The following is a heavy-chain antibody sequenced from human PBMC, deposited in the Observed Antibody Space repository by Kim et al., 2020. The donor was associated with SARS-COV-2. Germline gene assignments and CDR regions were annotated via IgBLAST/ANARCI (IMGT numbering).Heavy chain of an antibody. CDR3: AKAGTSSWYEGEYFHR. CDR1: GFTFSSYA. J-gene: IGHJ1*01. CDR2: ISGSGANT. Sequence: GGSLRLSCAASGFTFSSYAMSWVRQAPGKGLEWVSAISGSGANTYYADSVKGRFTVSRDKSKNTLYLQVNSLRAEDTAIYYCAKAGTSSWYEGEYFHRWGQGTLVTASS. V-gene: IGHV3-23*01. D-gene: IGHD6-13*01.